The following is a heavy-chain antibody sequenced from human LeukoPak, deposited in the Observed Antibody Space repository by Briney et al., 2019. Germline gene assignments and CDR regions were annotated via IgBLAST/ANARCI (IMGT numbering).Heavy chain of an antibody. V-gene: IGHV4-59*08. D-gene: IGHD6-13*01. J-gene: IGHJ5*02. CDR2: IYYTGNT. CDR1: GGSINGYY. Sequence: PSETLSLTCTVSGGSINGYYWSWIRQSPGKGLEWIGYIYYTGNTNYNPSLKSRVSISLDTSKNQFTLNLSSVSAADAAIYYCAGLHLAAAEEFDPWGQGILVTVSS. CDR3: AGLHLAAAEEFDP.